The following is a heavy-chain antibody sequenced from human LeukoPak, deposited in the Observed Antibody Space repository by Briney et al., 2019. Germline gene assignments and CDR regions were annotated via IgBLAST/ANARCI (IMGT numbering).Heavy chain of an antibody. CDR3: AREAGYSSSWYRGIFDY. V-gene: IGHV4-31*11. CDR2: IYYSGST. D-gene: IGHD6-13*01. J-gene: IGHJ4*02. Sequence: SETLSLTCAVYGGSFSGYYWSWIRQHPGKGLEWIGYIYYSGSTYYNPSLKSRVTISVDTSKNQFSLKLSSVTAADTAVYYCAREAGYSSSWYRGIFDYWGQGTLVTVSS. CDR1: GGSFSGYY.